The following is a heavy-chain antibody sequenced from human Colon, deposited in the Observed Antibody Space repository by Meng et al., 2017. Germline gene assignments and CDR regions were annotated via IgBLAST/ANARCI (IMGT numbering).Heavy chain of an antibody. Sequence: QVQLHGSGPGLWTPSETLSLGCSVACASVSVNSYWSWVRQPPGRGLEWIGQIDHRGSAYYRPSLNSRVTMSLDKSRNQFSLRLTSVTAADTAVYYCARHGGYYQDFWGQGTLVTVSS. J-gene: IGHJ4*02. V-gene: IGHV4-4*02. CDR2: IDHRGSA. CDR1: CASVSVNSY. CDR3: ARHGGYYQDF. D-gene: IGHD4-23*01.